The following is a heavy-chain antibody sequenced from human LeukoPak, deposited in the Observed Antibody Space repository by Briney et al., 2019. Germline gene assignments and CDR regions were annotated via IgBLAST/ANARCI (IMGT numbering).Heavy chain of an antibody. V-gene: IGHV5-10-1*01. CDR1: GYSFTSYW. Sequence: KDGESLRISCKGSGYSFTSYWISWVRQMPGKGLEWMGRIDPSDSYTNYSPSFQGHVTISADKSISTAYLQWSSLKASDTAIYYCVRSRGYSYGYSYYFDYWGQGTLVTVSS. CDR3: VRSRGYSYGYSYYFDY. D-gene: IGHD5-18*01. CDR2: IDPSDSYT. J-gene: IGHJ4*02.